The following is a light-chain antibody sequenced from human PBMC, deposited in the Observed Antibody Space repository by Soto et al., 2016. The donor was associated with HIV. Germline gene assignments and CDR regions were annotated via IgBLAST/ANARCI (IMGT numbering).Light chain of an antibody. CDR3: QQYNSEAT. J-gene: IGKJ1*01. Sequence: DIQMTQSPSSLSASVGDTVTITCRASQSISSWLAWYQQKPGKAPKLLIYKASTLESGVPSRFTGSGSGTDFTLTINGLQPDDFATYYCQQYNSEATFGQGTKVESK. V-gene: IGKV1-5*03. CDR1: QSISSW. CDR2: KAS.